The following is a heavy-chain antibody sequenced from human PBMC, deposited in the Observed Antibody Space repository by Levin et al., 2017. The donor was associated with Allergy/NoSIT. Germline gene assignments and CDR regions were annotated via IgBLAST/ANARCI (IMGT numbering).Heavy chain of an antibody. J-gene: IGHJ4*02. CDR1: GFTFSSSC. CDR3: ARDPGKYDVWEGIDH. CDR2: ISGSGDTI. D-gene: IGHD3-3*01. V-gene: IGHV3-48*01. Sequence: GESLKISCVASGFTFSSSCMNWVRQAPGEGLEWVSFISGSGDTIYYADSMKGRFTISRDNAKNSLYLQMNSLRVEDTAVYYCARDPGKYDVWEGIDHWGQGTPVTVSP.